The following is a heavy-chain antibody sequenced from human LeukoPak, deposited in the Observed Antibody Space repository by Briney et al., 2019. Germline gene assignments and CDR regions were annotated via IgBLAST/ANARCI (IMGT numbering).Heavy chain of an antibody. CDR2: ISGSGGST. J-gene: IGHJ4*02. CDR3: AKSLRFLDY. Sequence: HPGGSLRLSCAASGFTVSSNYMSWVRQAPGKGLEWVSAISGSGGSTYYADSVKGRFTISRDNSKNTLYLQMNSLRAEDTAVYYCAKSLRFLDYWGQGTLVTVSS. D-gene: IGHD4-17*01. V-gene: IGHV3-23*01. CDR1: GFTVSSNY.